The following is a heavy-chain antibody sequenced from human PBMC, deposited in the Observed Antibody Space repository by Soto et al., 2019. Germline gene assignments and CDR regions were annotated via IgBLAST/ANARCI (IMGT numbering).Heavy chain of an antibody. V-gene: IGHV1-69*06. CDR3: ARGPNWGYRFDS. D-gene: IGHD7-27*01. Sequence: QVQLVQSGAEVKKPGSSVKVSCEASGGTFSGHAISWVLQAPGQGPEWMGGLIPLFGTTQHAQNFQDRLTITADKSTSTAYMELTSLRFEDTAIYYCARGPNWGYRFDSWGQGTLVTVSS. J-gene: IGHJ4*02. CDR1: GGTFSGHA. CDR2: LIPLFGTT.